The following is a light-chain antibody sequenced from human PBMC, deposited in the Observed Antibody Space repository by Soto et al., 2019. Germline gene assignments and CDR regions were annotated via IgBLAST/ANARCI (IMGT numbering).Light chain of an antibody. CDR1: SSNIGSNT. CDR2: SNN. CDR3: AAWDDSLNGPV. Sequence: QSVLTQPPSASGTPGQTVTISCSGSSSNIGSNTVNWYQQLPGTAPKHLIYSNNQRPSGVPDRFSGSKSGTSASLAISGLQAEDEADYYCAAWDDSLNGPVFGGGTKLTVL. V-gene: IGLV1-44*01. J-gene: IGLJ2*01.